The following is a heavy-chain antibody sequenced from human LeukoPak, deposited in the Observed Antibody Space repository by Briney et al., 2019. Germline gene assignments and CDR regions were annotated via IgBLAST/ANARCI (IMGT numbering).Heavy chain of an antibody. D-gene: IGHD3-9*01. J-gene: IGHJ4*02. V-gene: IGHV3-23*01. CDR3: AKADYDILGFDY. CDR2: ISGSGGST. CDR1: GFTFSSYA. Sequence: PGGSLRLSCAASGFTFSSYAMSWVRQAPGKGLEWVSAISGSGGSTYYADSVKGRFTISRDNSKNTLYLQMNSLSAEDTAVYYCAKADYDILGFDYWGQGTLVTVSS.